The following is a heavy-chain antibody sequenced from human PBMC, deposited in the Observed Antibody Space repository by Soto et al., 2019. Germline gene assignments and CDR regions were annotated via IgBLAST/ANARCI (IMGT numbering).Heavy chain of an antibody. J-gene: IGHJ6*02. CDR2: IYSDGTT. D-gene: IGHD2-2*01. CDR1: GGSISGYY. CDR3: SRVGCSNSKCYTRGMDV. V-gene: IGHV4-4*07. Sequence: SETLSLTCTVSGGSISGYYWSWVRQPAGKGLEWVGRIYSDGTTNYSPSLKSRVTMSLATSKDQFSLHLNSVTAADTAVYYCSRVGCSNSKCYTRGMDVWGQGTTVTVSS.